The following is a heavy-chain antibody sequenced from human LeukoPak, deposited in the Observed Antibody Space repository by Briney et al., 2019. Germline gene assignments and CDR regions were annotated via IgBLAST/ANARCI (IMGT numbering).Heavy chain of an antibody. D-gene: IGHD6-6*01. CDR1: GFTFSSYG. CDR2: ISYDGSNK. J-gene: IGHJ4*02. Sequence: PGGSLRLSCAASGFTFSSYGMHWVRQAPGKGLEWVAVISYDGSNKYYADSVKGRFTISRDNSKNTLYLQMNSLRAEDTAVYYCAKEYSSSSHYFDYWGQGTLVTVSS. CDR3: AKEYSSSSHYFDY. V-gene: IGHV3-30*18.